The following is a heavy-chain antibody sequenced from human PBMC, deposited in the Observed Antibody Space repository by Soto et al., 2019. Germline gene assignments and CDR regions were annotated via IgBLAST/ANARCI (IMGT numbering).Heavy chain of an antibody. J-gene: IGHJ6*02. D-gene: IGHD1-7*01. CDR3: ARDSVGGTTWDYYYYGMDV. Sequence: VASVKVSCKASGGTFSSYAISWVRQAPGQGLEWMGGIIPIFGTANYAQKFQGRVTITADKSTSTAYMELSSLRSEDTAVYYCARDSVGGTTWDYYYYGMDVWGQGTTVPVSS. CDR2: IIPIFGTA. V-gene: IGHV1-69*06. CDR1: GGTFSSYA.